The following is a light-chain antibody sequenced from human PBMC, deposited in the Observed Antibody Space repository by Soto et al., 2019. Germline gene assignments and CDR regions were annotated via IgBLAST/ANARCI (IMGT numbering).Light chain of an antibody. J-gene: IGLJ1*01. CDR1: SSDVGDYNY. CDR3: CSYAGSHSFV. Sequence: QSALTQPRSVSGSPGQSVTISCTGTSSDVGDYNYVSWYQQHPGKAPKLMIYDVSKRPSGVPVRFSGSKSGNTASLTISGLQAEDEADYYCCSYAGSHSFVFGTGTKLTVL. V-gene: IGLV2-11*01. CDR2: DVS.